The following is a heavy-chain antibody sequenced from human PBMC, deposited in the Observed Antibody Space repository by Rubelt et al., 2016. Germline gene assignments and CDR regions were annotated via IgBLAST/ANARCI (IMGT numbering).Heavy chain of an antibody. CDR1: GFTFSSYG. CDR2: IWYDGSNK. V-gene: IGHV3-33*01. J-gene: IGHJ4*02. Sequence: QVQLVESGGGVVQPGRSLRLSCAASGFTFSSYGMHWVRQAPGKGLEWVAVIWYDGSNKYYADSVKGRFTISRDNSKNTLYLQMNSLRGEDTAVYYCARAGIWFGEFTLGYWGQGTLVTVSS. CDR3: ARAGIWFGEFTLGY. D-gene: IGHD3-10*01.